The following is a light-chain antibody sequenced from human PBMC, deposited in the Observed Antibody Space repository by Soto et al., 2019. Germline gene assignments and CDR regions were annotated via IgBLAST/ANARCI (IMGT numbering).Light chain of an antibody. CDR3: QQFAKSST. J-gene: IGKJ1*01. Sequence: IQMTQSPSTLSASVGDRVTITCRASHNIERWMAWYQQKRGRAPSLLIFDATTLHSGVPSRFSGGGSGTEFTLTINGLQPDDFVTYYCQQFAKSSTFGQGTTVEIK. V-gene: IGKV1-5*01. CDR2: DAT. CDR1: HNIERW.